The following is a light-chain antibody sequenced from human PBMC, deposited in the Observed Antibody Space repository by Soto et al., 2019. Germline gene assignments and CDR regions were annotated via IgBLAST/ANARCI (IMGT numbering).Light chain of an antibody. CDR1: QSVSSK. CDR2: GAS. V-gene: IGKV3-15*01. Sequence: ETVVTQSPATLSVSPGERATLSCRASQSVSSKLAWYQQKPGQAPRLLMHGASTRATGIPARFSGSGSGTEFTLTISSLQSEDFAVYYCQQYNNWPYTFGQGTKVDIK. J-gene: IGKJ2*01. CDR3: QQYNNWPYT.